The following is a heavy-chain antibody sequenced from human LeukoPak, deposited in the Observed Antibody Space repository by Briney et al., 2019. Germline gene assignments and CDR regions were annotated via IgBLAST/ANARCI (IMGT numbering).Heavy chain of an antibody. CDR1: GYTFTSYD. J-gene: IGHJ2*01. Sequence: ASVKVSCKASGYTFTSYDINWVRQATAQGLEWMGWMNPNSGNTGYAQKFQGRVTMTRNTSISTAYMELSSLRSEDTAVYYCARGLGGVKVDSSFWYFDLWGRGTLVTVSS. CDR2: MNPNSGNT. D-gene: IGHD3-3*01. CDR3: ARGLGGVKVDSSFWYFDL. V-gene: IGHV1-8*01.